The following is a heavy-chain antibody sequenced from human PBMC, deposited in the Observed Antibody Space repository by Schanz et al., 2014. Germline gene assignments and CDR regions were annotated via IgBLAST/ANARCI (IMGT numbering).Heavy chain of an antibody. CDR2: IGTAGDT. D-gene: IGHD6-13*01. CDR3: ARVRRRIATPSAPSFRNYCCYAMDV. V-gene: IGHV3-13*04. J-gene: IGHJ6*02. Sequence: EVQLVESGGGLVQPGGSLRLSCAASGFSIRNHDMHWVRQATGAGLEWVSAIGTAGDTFYLDSVKGRFTISRDNSKNTLYLQMNSLRAEDTSVYCCARVRRRIATPSAPSFRNYCCYAMDVWGQGTTVTVSS. CDR1: GFSIRNHD.